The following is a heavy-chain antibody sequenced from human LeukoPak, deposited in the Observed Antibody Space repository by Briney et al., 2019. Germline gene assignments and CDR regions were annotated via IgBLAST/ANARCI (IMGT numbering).Heavy chain of an antibody. CDR3: ARDDRYCSSNRCFRYFAMDV. Sequence: ASVKVSCKASGYTFTGYYMHWVRQAPGQGLEWMGRIHPNNGGTNYAQKFQGRVIMTRDTSTSTAYMELSRLRSDDTAIYYCARDDRYCSSNRCFRYFAMDVWGQGTTVAVSS. D-gene: IGHD2-2*01. J-gene: IGHJ6*02. CDR2: IHPNNGGT. V-gene: IGHV1-2*06. CDR1: GYTFTGYY.